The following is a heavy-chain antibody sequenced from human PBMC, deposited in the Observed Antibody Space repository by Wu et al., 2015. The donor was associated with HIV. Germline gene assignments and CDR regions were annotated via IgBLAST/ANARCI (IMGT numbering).Heavy chain of an antibody. Sequence: QVQLVQSGAEVKKPGASVKVSCKASGYTFTSYGISWVRQAPGQGLEWMGWISAYNGNTNYAQKLQGRVTMTTDTSTSTAYMDLRSLRSDDTAVYYCARAVAGPTVFAGYYYYYMDVVGQRDHGHRLL. D-gene: IGHD4-17*01. V-gene: IGHV1-18*01. J-gene: IGHJ6*03. CDR1: GYTFTSYG. CDR3: ARAVAGPTVFAGYYYYYMDV. CDR2: ISAYNGNT.